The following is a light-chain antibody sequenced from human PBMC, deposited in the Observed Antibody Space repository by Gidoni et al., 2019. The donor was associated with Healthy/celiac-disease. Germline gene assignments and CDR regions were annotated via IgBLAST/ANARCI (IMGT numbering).Light chain of an antibody. CDR1: SNIVGNQG. Sequence: QAGLTQPPSVSKGLRQTATLTCTGNSNIVGNQGAAWLQQHQGNPPKLLSYRNNNRPSGISERFSASRSGNTASLTITGLQPEDEADYYCSALDSSLSALYVFGTGTKVTVL. J-gene: IGLJ1*01. CDR2: RNN. V-gene: IGLV10-54*02. CDR3: SALDSSLSALYV.